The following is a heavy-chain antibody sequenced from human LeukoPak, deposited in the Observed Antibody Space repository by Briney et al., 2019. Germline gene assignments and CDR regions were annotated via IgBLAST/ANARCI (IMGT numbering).Heavy chain of an antibody. CDR1: GGSISSSSYY. CDR2: IYYSGST. J-gene: IGHJ3*02. D-gene: IGHD2-8*01. Sequence: SETLSLTCTVSGGSISSSSYYWGWIRQPPGKGLEWIGSIYYSGSTYYNPSLKSRVTISVDTSKNQFSLKLSSVTAAGTAVYYCARLKTYCTNGVRHDAFDIWGQGTMVTVSS. CDR3: ARLKTYCTNGVRHDAFDI. V-gene: IGHV4-39*01.